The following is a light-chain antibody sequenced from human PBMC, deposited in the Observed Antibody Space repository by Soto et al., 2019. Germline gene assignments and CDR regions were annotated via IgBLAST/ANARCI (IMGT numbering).Light chain of an antibody. CDR3: QQYHTSSIT. V-gene: IGKV1-5*01. CDR1: QTISSW. Sequence: EIQMNQSPSTLSASVGDRVTITCRASQTISSWLAWYQQKPGKAPNLLIYDASTLERGVPSRFSGTGSGTEFTLTIDRLQPDDFATYYCQQYHTSSITFGQGTLLEIK. CDR2: DAS. J-gene: IGKJ5*01.